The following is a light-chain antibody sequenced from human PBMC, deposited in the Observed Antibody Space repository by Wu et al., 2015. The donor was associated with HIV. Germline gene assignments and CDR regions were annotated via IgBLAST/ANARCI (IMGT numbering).Light chain of an antibody. CDR3: QQYGGSFLT. Sequence: DIQMTQSPSSLSASVGDRVTITCRASQSISSYLNWYQQKPGKAPKLLIYAASSLQSGVPSRFSGSGSGTDFTLTISRLEPEDFALYYCQQYGGSFLTFGGGTRVEIK. CDR2: AAS. J-gene: IGKJ4*01. V-gene: IGKV1-39*01. CDR1: QSISSY.